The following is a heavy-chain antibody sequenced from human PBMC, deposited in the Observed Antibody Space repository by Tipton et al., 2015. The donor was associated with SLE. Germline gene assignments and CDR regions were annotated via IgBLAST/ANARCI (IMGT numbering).Heavy chain of an antibody. D-gene: IGHD5-18*01. CDR3: ARDRDSYGTPRGMDV. Sequence: TLSLTCAVYGGSFSGYYWSWIRQPPGKGLEWIGEINHSGSTNYNPSLKSRVTISVDTSKNQFSLKLSSVTAADTAVYYCARDRDSYGTPRGMDVWGQGTTVTVSS. J-gene: IGHJ6*02. CDR2: INHSGST. CDR1: GGSFSGYY. V-gene: IGHV4-34*01.